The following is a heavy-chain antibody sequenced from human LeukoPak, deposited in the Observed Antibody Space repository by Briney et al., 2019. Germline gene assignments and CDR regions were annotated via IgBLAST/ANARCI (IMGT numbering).Heavy chain of an antibody. CDR1: GYTFTGYW. J-gene: IGHJ3*02. CDR3: ATNNPPGSGYYYFNAFDI. V-gene: IGHV1-46*01. Sequence: ASVTLSRKAFGYTFTGYWMHWVRQAPGQRPEWMGVISPSGGSTIYAQKFQGRVTMTEDTSTDTAYMELSSLRSEDTAVYYCATNNPPGSGYYYFNAFDIWGQGTMVTVSS. CDR2: ISPSGGST. D-gene: IGHD3-22*01.